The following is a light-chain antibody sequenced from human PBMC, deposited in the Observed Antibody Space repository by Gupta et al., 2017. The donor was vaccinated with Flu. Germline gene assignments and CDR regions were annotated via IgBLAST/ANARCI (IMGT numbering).Light chain of an antibody. J-gene: IGKJ1*01. CDR1: QSRLHINGYNY. V-gene: IGKV2-28*01. CDR3: SQALQTPTT. Sequence: ENVMTQFPLAVSVTRGEAASISCKSSQSRLHINGYNYLDWYLQKPGQPPQLLIYVASHRCFGVRDRFSGSGLGSIFTLEIIIVETDTVGIYYCSQALQTPTTFGQGTKVETK. CDR2: VAS.